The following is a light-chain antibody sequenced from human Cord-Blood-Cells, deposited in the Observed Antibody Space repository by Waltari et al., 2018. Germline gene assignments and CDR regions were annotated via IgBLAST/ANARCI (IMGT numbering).Light chain of an antibody. Sequence: EIVLTQSLGPLSLSPGERATLSCRDSQSVSSSYLAWYQQKPRQAPMLLIYGASSSTTAIPDRFSRSGSGTDFTLTISRLDPEDWAVGYCQQYCSSAGFGQGTKLNIK. CDR2: GAS. CDR1: QSVSSSY. CDR3: QQYCSSAG. V-gene: IGKV3-20*01. J-gene: IGKJ2*03.